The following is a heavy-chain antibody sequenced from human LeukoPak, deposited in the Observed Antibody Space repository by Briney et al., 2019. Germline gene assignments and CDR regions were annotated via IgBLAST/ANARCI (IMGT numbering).Heavy chain of an antibody. CDR2: VIPIFGTA. D-gene: IGHD3-9*01. CDR1: GGTFSSYA. V-gene: IGHV1-69*13. CDR3: ARGDLDYDILTGRGWFDP. J-gene: IGHJ5*02. Sequence: SVKVSCKASGGTFSSYAISWVRQAPGQGLEWMGGVIPIFGTANYAQKFQGRVTITADESTSTAYMELSSLRSEDTAVYYCARGDLDYDILTGRGWFDPWGQGTLVTVSS.